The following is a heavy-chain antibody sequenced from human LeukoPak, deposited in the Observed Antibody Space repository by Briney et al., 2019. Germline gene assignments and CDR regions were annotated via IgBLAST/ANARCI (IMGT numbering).Heavy chain of an antibody. CDR2: INGSGGRT. D-gene: IGHD2-15*01. Sequence: GGSLRLSCAASGFTFSSYGMSWVRQAPGKGLEWVSAINGSGGRTYYGDSVKGRFTISRDNSKNTLYLQMNSLRAEDTAVYYCAKWGCSGGSCYPFGYWGQGTLVTVSS. V-gene: IGHV3-23*01. CDR3: AKWGCSGGSCYPFGY. CDR1: GFTFSSYG. J-gene: IGHJ4*02.